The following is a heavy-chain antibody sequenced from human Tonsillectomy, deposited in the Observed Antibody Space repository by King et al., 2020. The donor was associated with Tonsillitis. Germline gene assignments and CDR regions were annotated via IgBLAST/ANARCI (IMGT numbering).Heavy chain of an antibody. D-gene: IGHD3-10*01. CDR2: IYYSGST. CDR3: ARDREVRGLPYYYYYYMDV. V-gene: IGHV4-30-4*01. J-gene: IGHJ6*03. CDR1: GGSISSGDYY. Sequence: VQLQESGPGLVKPSQTLSLTCTVSGGSISSGDYYWSWIRQPPGKGLEWIGYIYYSGSTYYNPSLTSRVTISVDTSKNQFSLKLSSVTAADTAVYYCARDREVRGLPYYYYYYMDVWGKGTTVTVSS.